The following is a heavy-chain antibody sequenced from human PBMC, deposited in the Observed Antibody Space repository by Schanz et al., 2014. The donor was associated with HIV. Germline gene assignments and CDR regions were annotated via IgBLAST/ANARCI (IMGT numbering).Heavy chain of an antibody. CDR2: ISYDGSNK. D-gene: IGHD6-13*01. J-gene: IGHJ4*02. CDR3: ARHPRPYSSSWYEYYFDY. V-gene: IGHV3-30-3*01. CDR1: GFTFSSYA. Sequence: QVQLVESGGGVVQPGRSLRLSCAASGFTFSSYAMHWVRQAPGKGLEWVAVISYDGSNKYYPDSVKGRFTISRDNSKNTLYLQMNSLRAEDTAVYYCARHPRPYSSSWYEYYFDYWGQGTLVTVSS.